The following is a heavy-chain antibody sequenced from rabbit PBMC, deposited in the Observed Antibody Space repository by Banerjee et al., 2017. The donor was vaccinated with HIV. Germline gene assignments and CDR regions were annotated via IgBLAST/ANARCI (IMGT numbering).Heavy chain of an antibody. J-gene: IGHJ4*01. CDR1: GFSLSNYV. V-gene: IGHV1S40*01. Sequence: QSLEESGGDLVKPGASLTLTCKASGFSLSNYVMWWVRQAPGKGLEWIACINSNTGNTVYASWAKGRFTISKTSSTTVTLQMTSLTAADTATYFCARDLAGVIGWNFDLWGPGTLVTVS. CDR2: INSNTGNT. CDR3: ARDLAGVIGWNFDL. D-gene: IGHD4-1*01.